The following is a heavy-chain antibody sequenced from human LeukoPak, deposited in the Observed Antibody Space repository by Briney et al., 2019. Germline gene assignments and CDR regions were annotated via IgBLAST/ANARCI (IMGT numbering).Heavy chain of an antibody. Sequence: GRSLRLSCAASGFTFSSYGMHWVRQAPGKGLEWVAVISYDGSNKYYADSVKGRFTISRDNSKSTLYLQMNSLRAEDTAVYYCAKVPTVTTDTYAFDIWGQGTMVTVSS. D-gene: IGHD4-17*01. V-gene: IGHV3-30*18. J-gene: IGHJ3*02. CDR3: AKVPTVTTDTYAFDI. CDR2: ISYDGSNK. CDR1: GFTFSSYG.